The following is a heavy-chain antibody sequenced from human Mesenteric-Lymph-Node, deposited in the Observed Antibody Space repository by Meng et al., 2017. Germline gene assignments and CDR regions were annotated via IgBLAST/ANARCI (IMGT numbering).Heavy chain of an antibody. Sequence: SETLSLTCTVSGGSISSYYWSWIRQPPGKGLEWIGYIYYSGSTNYNPPLKSRVTISVDTSKNQFSLKLSSVTAADTAVYYCARDLVRIPNYDFWSGYYTADAFAIWGQGTRV. CDR2: IYYSGST. J-gene: IGHJ3*02. D-gene: IGHD3-3*01. CDR1: GGSISSYY. V-gene: IGHV4-59*01. CDR3: ARDLVRIPNYDFWSGYYTADAFAI.